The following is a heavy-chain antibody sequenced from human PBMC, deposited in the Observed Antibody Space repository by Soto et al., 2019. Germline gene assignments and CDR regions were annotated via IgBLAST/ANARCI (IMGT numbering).Heavy chain of an antibody. CDR1: GYTFTSYG. D-gene: IGHD3-16*01. Sequence: QVQLVQSGAEVKKPGASVKVSCKASGYTFTSYGITWVRQAPGQGLEWMGWISAYNGNTNYAQKLQGRVTMTTDTSSSTVYVELRSLKSDDTAVYYCARDTGWPVFRGHAFDIWGQGTMVTVSS. J-gene: IGHJ3*02. CDR2: ISAYNGNT. CDR3: ARDTGWPVFRGHAFDI. V-gene: IGHV1-18*01.